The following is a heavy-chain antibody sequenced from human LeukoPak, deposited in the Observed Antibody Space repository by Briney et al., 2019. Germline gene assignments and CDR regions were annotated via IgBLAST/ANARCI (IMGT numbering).Heavy chain of an antibody. CDR2: LSDSGGST. CDR1: GFSFSNYD. Sequence: GGSLRLSCAASGFSFSNYDMTWVRQAPGKGLDWVSTLSDSGGSTYYADSVKGRFTISRDNSKSTLYLQMSSLRAEDTAIYFCAKRLYYGSGPLDIWGQGTMVTVSS. V-gene: IGHV3-23*01. J-gene: IGHJ3*02. D-gene: IGHD3-10*01. CDR3: AKRLYYGSGPLDI.